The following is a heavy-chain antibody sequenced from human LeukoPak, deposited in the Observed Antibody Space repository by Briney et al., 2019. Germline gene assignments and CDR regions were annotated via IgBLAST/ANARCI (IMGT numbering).Heavy chain of an antibody. J-gene: IGHJ4*02. D-gene: IGHD3-3*01. Sequence: SETLSLTCAVSNSSTNWCSWVRQPPGKGLEWIGEIYHTGTTNYNPSLKSRVTISVDTSKNQFSLKLSSVTAADTAVYYCARDRRYYDFWSGYDYWGQGTPVTVSS. CDR3: ARDRRYYDFWSGYDY. V-gene: IGHV4-4*02. CDR1: NSSTNW. CDR2: IYHTGTT.